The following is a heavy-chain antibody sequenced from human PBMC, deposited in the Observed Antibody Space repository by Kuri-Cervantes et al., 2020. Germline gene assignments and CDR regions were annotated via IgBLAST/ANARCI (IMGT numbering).Heavy chain of an antibody. CDR1: GYTFTIYA. CDR3: ARSSGTLDYYYMDV. V-gene: IGHV1-2*02. D-gene: IGHD1-26*01. CDR2: IHPNSGGT. J-gene: IGHJ6*03. Sequence: ASVKVSCKASGYTFTIYAMHWVRQAPGQRLEWMGWIHPNSGGTNYAQMFQGRVTMTRDMSFSTAYMELSRLRSDDTAVYYCARSSGTLDYYYMDVWGKGTTVTVSS.